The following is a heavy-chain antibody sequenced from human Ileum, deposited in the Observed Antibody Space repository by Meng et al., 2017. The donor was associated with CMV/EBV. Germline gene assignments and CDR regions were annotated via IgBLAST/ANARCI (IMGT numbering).Heavy chain of an antibody. CDR3: ARGFDSSLDY. J-gene: IGHJ4*02. CDR2: INPSGGST. V-gene: IGHV1-46*01. Sequence: ASVKVSCKASGYTFTSYYMHWVRQAPGQGLEWMAMINPSGGSTNYAQNFQGRVTMTRDTSTSTAYMELSSLRSEDTAVYYCARGFDSSLDYWGQGTLVTVSS. D-gene: IGHD6-13*01. CDR1: GYTFTSYY.